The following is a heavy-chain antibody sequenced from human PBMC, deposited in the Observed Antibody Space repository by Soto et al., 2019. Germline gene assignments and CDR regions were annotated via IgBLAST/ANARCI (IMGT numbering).Heavy chain of an antibody. J-gene: IGHJ5*02. D-gene: IGHD6-13*01. CDR3: ARVPRYSSSGYSDYNWFDP. CDR1: GGSISSSSYY. Sequence: ETLSLTCTVSGGSISSSSYYWSWIRQPPGKGLDWIGYIYDRGSTNYKPSLKSRVTISVDTSKNQFSLKLSSVTAADTAVYYCARVPRYSSSGYSDYNWFDPWGKGTLVTVSS. CDR2: IYDRGST. V-gene: IGHV4-61*01.